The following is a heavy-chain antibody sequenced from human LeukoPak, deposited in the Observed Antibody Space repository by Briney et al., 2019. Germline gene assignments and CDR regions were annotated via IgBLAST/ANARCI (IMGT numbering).Heavy chain of an antibody. CDR1: GGSISSYY. J-gene: IGHJ4*02. V-gene: IGHV4-59*01. CDR3: ARSNIVVVVAGTDY. Sequence: SETLSLTCTVSGGSISSYYWSWIRQPPGKGLEWIGYIYYSGSTNYNPSLKSRVTISVDTSKNQFSLKLSSVTAADTAVYYCARSNIVVVVAGTDYWGQGTLVTVSS. D-gene: IGHD2-15*01. CDR2: IYYSGST.